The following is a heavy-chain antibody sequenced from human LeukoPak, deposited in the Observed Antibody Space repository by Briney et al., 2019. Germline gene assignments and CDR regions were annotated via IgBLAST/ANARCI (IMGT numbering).Heavy chain of an antibody. CDR3: ARGYGGYVGGNYFDY. D-gene: IGHD3-16*01. V-gene: IGHV1-18*01. J-gene: IGHJ4*02. CDR2: ISAYNGNT. CDR1: GYTFTSYG. Sequence: ASVTVSCKASGYTFTSYGISWLRQAPAQGLAGVGWISAYNGNTNYAQKLQERVTMTTDTSTSAAYMELRSLRSDDTAVYYCARGYGGYVGGNYFDYWGQRTLVTVSS.